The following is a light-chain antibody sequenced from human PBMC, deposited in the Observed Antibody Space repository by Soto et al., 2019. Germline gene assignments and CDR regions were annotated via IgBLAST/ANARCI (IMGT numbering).Light chain of an antibody. V-gene: IGLV2-14*03. CDR3: SSYTSGSTRVV. Sequence: QSVLTQPASVSGSLGQSITISCTGTSSDVGGYNYVSWYQQHPGKAPKVMIYDVSKRPSGISNRFSGSKSGNTASLTISGLQVEDEADYYCSSYTSGSTRVVFGGGTKLTVL. CDR2: DVS. CDR1: SSDVGGYNY. J-gene: IGLJ2*01.